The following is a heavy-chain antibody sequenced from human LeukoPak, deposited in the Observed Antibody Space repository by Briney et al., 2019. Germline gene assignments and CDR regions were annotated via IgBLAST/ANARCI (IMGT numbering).Heavy chain of an antibody. CDR1: GFTFSSYS. Sequence: GGSLRLSCAASGFTFSSYSMNWVRQAPGKGLEWVSSISSSSSYIYYADSVKGRFTLSRDNAKNSLYLQMNSLRAEDTAVYYCAILQRALVDYWGQGTLVTVSS. J-gene: IGHJ4*02. CDR2: ISSSSSYI. D-gene: IGHD2-2*01. V-gene: IGHV3-21*01. CDR3: AILQRALVDY.